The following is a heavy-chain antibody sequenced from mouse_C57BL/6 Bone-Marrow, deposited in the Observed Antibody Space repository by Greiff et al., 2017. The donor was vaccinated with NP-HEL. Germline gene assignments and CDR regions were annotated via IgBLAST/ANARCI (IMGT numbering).Heavy chain of an antibody. D-gene: IGHD4-1*01. CDR3: ARNRRKTGALDS. CDR2: IDPSDSET. J-gene: IGHJ2*01. Sequence: QVQLQQPGAELVRPGSSVKLSCKASGYTFTSYWMHWVKQRPIQGLEWIGNIDPSDSETHYNQKFKDKATLTVDKSSSTAYMQLSSPTSEDSAVYYSARNRRKTGALDSWGEGTTLTVSS. CDR1: GYTFTSYW. V-gene: IGHV1-52*01.